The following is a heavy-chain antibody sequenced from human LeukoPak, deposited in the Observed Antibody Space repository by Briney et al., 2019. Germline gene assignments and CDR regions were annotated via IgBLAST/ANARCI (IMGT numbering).Heavy chain of an antibody. Sequence: GGSLRLSCAAFGFTFRYYGMSWVRQAPGKGLEWVSSISGNGSVTNYADSVKGRVTISRDNSKATLYLLMNSLRAEDTAVYFCARTIAVGATFVDYWGQGALVTVSS. J-gene: IGHJ4*02. CDR2: ISGNGSVT. D-gene: IGHD1-26*01. CDR1: GFTFRYYG. V-gene: IGHV3-23*01. CDR3: ARTIAVGATFVDY.